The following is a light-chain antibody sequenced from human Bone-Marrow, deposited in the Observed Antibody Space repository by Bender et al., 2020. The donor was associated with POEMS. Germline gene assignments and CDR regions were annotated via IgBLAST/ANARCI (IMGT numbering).Light chain of an antibody. CDR3: VAWDDTLNGWV. Sequence: QSALTQPASVSGSPGQSITISCTGTNSDIGGYDFVSWYRQHPGKVPKLAIYDVSNRPSGVSDRFSGSRSGNTASLTISGLQAEDEADYYCVAWDDTLNGWVFGGGTKLTVL. CDR1: NSDIGGYDF. V-gene: IGLV2-14*01. CDR2: DVS. J-gene: IGLJ2*01.